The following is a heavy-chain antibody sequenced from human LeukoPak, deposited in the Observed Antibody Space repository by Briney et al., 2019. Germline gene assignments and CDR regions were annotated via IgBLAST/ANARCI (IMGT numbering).Heavy chain of an antibody. CDR2: IYTSGST. D-gene: IGHD1-1*01. J-gene: IGHJ3*02. Sequence: SETLSLTCTVSGGSISSGSYYWSWIRQPAGKGLEWIGRIYTSGSTNYNPSLKSRVTISVDTSKNQFSLKLSSVTAADTAVYYCATELDSKGFDAFDIWGQGTMVTVSS. V-gene: IGHV4-61*02. CDR1: GGSISSGSYY. CDR3: ATELDSKGFDAFDI.